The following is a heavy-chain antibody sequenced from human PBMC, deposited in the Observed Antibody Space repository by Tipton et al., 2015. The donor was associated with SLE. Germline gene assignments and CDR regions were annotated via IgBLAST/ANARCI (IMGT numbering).Heavy chain of an antibody. J-gene: IGHJ4*02. D-gene: IGHD6-6*01. CDR3: ARDGISAYSSSSYFDY. CDR2: IYHSGST. Sequence: TLSLTCAVSGGSISSGGYSWSWIRQPPGKGLEWIGYIYHSGSTYYNPSLKSRVTISVDTSKNQFSLKLSSVTAADTAVYYCARDGISAYSSSSYFDYWGQGTLVTVSS. CDR1: GGSISSGGYS. V-gene: IGHV4-30-2*01.